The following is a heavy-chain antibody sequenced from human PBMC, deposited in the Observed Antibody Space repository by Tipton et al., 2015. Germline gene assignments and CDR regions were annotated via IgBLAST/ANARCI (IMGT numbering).Heavy chain of an antibody. J-gene: IGHJ4*02. D-gene: IGHD4-23*01. V-gene: IGHV4-38-2*01. CDR1: AYSISTDYY. CDR2: ISHSGST. CDR3: ARARGRHGGLFDS. Sequence: PGLVKPSETLSLTCAVSAYSISTDYYWVWIRQPPGKGLEWIGTISHSGSTNYNPSLKSRVTISVDTSKTQFSLKMSSVTASDTAVYYCARARGRHGGLFDSWGQGILVTVSS.